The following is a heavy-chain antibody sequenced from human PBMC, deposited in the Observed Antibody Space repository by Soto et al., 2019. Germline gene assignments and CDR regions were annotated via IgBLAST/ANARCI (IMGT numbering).Heavy chain of an antibody. Sequence: TSETLSLTCAVYGGSFSGYYWSWIRQPPGKGLEWIGEINHSGSTNYNPSLKSRVTISVDTSKNQFSLKLSSVTAADTAVYYCARATPLDVDTAMVNFDYWGQGTLVTVSS. CDR2: INHSGST. J-gene: IGHJ4*02. V-gene: IGHV4-34*01. D-gene: IGHD5-18*01. CDR3: ARATPLDVDTAMVNFDY. CDR1: GGSFSGYY.